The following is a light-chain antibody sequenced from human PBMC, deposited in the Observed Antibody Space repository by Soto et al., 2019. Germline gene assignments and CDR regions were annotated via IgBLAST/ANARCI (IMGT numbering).Light chain of an antibody. CDR3: YQYFSTPLT. J-gene: IGKJ4*01. Sequence: DIVMTQSPDSLSFSLGVSSTANRKLSKRIFYSSNNKNYLTWYQQKPGQPPKLLIYWASTRESGVPDRFSGSGSGTDFTLTISSLQAEDVAVYYCYQYFSTPLTFGGGTKVDI. V-gene: IGKV4-1*01. CDR2: WAS. CDR1: KRIFYSSNNKNY.